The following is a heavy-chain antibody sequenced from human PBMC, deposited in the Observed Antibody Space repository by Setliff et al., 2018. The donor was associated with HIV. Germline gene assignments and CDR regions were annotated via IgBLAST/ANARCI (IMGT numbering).Heavy chain of an antibody. CDR3: ARCYYNFWSGYPLDYMDV. V-gene: IGHV4-31*03. J-gene: IGHJ6*03. CDR1: GGSISSGGYY. D-gene: IGHD3-3*01. Sequence: SETLSLTCTVSGGSISSGGYYWSWIRQHPGKGLEWIGYIYYSGGTYYNPSLKSRVTMSVGTSKNQFSLKLSSVTAADTAVYYCARCYYNFWSGYPLDYMDVWGKGTTVTVSS. CDR2: IYYSGGT.